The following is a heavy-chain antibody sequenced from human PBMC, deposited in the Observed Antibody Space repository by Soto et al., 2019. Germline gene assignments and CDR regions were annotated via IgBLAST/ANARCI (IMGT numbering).Heavy chain of an antibody. Sequence: QVQLEESGGGAVQPGRSLRLSCAASGFTFSRHTMHWVRQAPGKGLEWVASISYDGSNKYYADSVKGRFTISRDNSKNTLSVQMDSLRAEDTAVYYCARDRLRLGELSLLGYFDYWGQGTLVTVSS. CDR3: ARDRLRLGELSLLGYFDY. J-gene: IGHJ4*02. CDR2: ISYDGSNK. D-gene: IGHD3-16*02. V-gene: IGHV3-30*04. CDR1: GFTFSRHT.